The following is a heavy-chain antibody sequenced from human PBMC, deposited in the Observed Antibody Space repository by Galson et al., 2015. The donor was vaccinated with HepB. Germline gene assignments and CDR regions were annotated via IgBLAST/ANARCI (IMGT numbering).Heavy chain of an antibody. V-gene: IGHV1-18*01. CDR3: ARDLISSGGWGRFGELLGYYYYGMDV. Sequence: SVKVSCKASGYTFTSYGISWVRQAPGQGLEWMGWISAYNGNTNYAQKLQGRVTMTTDTSTSTAYMELRSLRSDDTAVYYCARDLISSGGWGRFGELLGYYYYGMDVWGQGTTVTVSS. CDR1: GYTFTSYG. D-gene: IGHD3-10*01. CDR2: ISAYNGNT. J-gene: IGHJ6*02.